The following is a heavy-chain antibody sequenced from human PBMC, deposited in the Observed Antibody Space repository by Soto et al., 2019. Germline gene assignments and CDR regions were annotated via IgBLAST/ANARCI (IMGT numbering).Heavy chain of an antibody. V-gene: IGHV3-23*01. CDR2: ISGIGHST. Sequence: EVLLLESGGGLVQPGGSLRLSCAASGFTFSSYAMRWVRQAPGKGLEWVSSISGIGHSTYYADSVKGRFTISRDNSKNTLYLQMNSLRADDTAVYYCAKRIMSTIGHFDSWGQGTLVTVSS. J-gene: IGHJ4*02. D-gene: IGHD5-12*01. CDR3: AKRIMSTIGHFDS. CDR1: GFTFSSYA.